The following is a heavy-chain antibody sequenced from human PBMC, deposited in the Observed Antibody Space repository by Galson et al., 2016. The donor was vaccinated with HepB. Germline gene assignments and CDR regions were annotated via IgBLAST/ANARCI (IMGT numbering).Heavy chain of an antibody. CDR2: IYPGDSDT. J-gene: IGHJ6*02. Sequence: QSGAEVKKPGESLKIFCKGSEYSFTSYWIGWVRQMPGKGLEWMGIIYPGDSDTRYSPSFQGQVTISADKSISTAYLQWSSLKAPYTAMYYCARLGGYGSGAPFYYYYGMDVWGQGTTVTVSS. V-gene: IGHV5-51*01. CDR3: ARLGGYGSGAPFYYYYGMDV. D-gene: IGHD3-10*01. CDR1: EYSFTSYW.